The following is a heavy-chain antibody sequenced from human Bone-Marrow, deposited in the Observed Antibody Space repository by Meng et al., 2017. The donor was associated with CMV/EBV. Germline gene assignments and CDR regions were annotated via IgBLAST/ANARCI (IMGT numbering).Heavy chain of an antibody. CDR3: AREMDY. V-gene: IGHV4-61*02. CDR1: GGSISSGSYH. Sequence: LYLTCTVSGGSISSGSYHWGWFRQPAGKGLEWIGRIYTSGNTNYNPSLKSRVTISADTSKNQFSLKLASVTAADTAVYYCAREMDYWGQGTLVTVSS. CDR2: IYTSGNT. J-gene: IGHJ4*02.